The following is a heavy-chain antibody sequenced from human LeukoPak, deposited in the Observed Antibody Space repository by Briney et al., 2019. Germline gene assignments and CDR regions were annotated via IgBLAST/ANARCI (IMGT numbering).Heavy chain of an antibody. CDR1: GYTFSGYY. J-gene: IGHJ4*02. Sequence: ASVKVSCKASGYTFSGYYMHWVRQARGQGLEWMGRINPNSGDTNYAQKFQGRVTMTRDTSISTAYMELSRLRSDDTAVYYCARFPRKTVTTNYWGQGTLVTVSS. CDR3: ARFPRKTVTTNY. V-gene: IGHV1-2*06. D-gene: IGHD4-17*01. CDR2: INPNSGDT.